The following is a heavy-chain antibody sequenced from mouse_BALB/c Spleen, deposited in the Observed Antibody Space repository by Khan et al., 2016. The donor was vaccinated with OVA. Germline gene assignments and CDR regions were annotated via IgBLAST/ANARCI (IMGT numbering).Heavy chain of an antibody. CDR1: GYSITSDYA. D-gene: IGHD1-1*01. J-gene: IGHJ2*01. CDR2: ISYSGNT. Sequence: EVQLVESGPGLVKPSQSLSLTCTVTGYSITSDYAWNWIRQFPGNKLEWMGFISYSGNTNYNPSLKSRISITRDTSKNQFFLQLNSLTTEDTARYYCSRVYGGDFDYWGQGTTLTVSS. V-gene: IGHV3-2*02. CDR3: SRVYGGDFDY.